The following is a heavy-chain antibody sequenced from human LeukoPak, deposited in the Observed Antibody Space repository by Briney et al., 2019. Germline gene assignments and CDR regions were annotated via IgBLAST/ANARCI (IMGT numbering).Heavy chain of an antibody. CDR1: GGSFSGYY. CDR2: INHSGST. CDR3: ARASDCGGDCYYFDY. J-gene: IGHJ4*02. Sequence: SETLSLTCAVYGGSFSGYYWSWIHQPPGKGLEWIGEINHSGSTNYNPSLKSRVTISVDRSKNRFSLKLSSVTAADTAVYYCARASDCGGDCYYFDYWGQGTLVTVSS. V-gene: IGHV4-34*01. D-gene: IGHD2-21*02.